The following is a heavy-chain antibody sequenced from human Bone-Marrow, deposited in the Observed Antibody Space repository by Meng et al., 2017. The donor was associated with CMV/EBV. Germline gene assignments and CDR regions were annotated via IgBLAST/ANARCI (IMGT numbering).Heavy chain of an antibody. Sequence: SETLSLTCAVYGPGGSNRNYYWNWLRQPPGKGLEWIGEINHDGTKNYNPSLKSRVTISVDTSKNQFSLKLTSVTAADAAVYYCARDLQYSSSWYWGSSDYYYGMDVWGQGTTVTVSS. V-gene: IGHV4-34*01. J-gene: IGHJ6*02. CDR2: INHDGTK. D-gene: IGHD6-13*01. CDR3: ARDLQYSSSWYWGSSDYYYGMDV. CDR1: GPGGSNRNYY.